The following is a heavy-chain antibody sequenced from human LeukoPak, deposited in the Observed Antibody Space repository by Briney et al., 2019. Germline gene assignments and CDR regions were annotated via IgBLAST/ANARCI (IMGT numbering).Heavy chain of an antibody. Sequence: ASVKVSCKASGYTFTSYGISWVRQAPGQGLEWMGWISAYNGNTNYAQKLQGRVTMTTDTSASTAYMELRSLRSDDTAVYYCARDGRGEQWLVPSTDFDYWGQGTLATVSS. CDR3: ARDGRGEQWLVPSTDFDY. CDR1: GYTFTSYG. J-gene: IGHJ4*02. D-gene: IGHD6-19*01. CDR2: ISAYNGNT. V-gene: IGHV1-18*01.